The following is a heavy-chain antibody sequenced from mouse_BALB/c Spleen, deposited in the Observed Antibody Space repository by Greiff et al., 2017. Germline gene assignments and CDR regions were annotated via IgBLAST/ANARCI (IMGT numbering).Heavy chain of an antibody. CDR3: ARNYYGEGAWFAY. CDR1: GFTFSSYA. J-gene: IGHJ3*01. D-gene: IGHD1-1*01. CDR2: ISSGGSYT. V-gene: IGHV5-9-4*01. Sequence: DVHLVESGGGLVKPGGSLKLSCAASGFTFSSYAMSWVRQSPEKRLEWVAEISSGGSYTYYPDTVTGRFTISRDNAKNTLYLEMSSLRSEDTAMYYCARNYYGEGAWFAYWGQGTLVTVSA.